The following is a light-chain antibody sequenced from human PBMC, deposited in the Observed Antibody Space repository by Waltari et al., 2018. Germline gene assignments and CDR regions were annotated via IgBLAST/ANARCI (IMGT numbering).Light chain of an antibody. CDR2: GAS. CDR1: QSVRNN. CDR3: QQYNNWPPWT. J-gene: IGKJ1*01. Sequence: EIVMTQSPATLSVSPGERAHLPCRASQSVRNNLVWYQQKPGQAPRLLIYGASTRVTGIPARFSGSGSGTEFTLTISSLQSEDFAVYYCQQYNNWPPWTFGQGTKVEIK. V-gene: IGKV3-15*01.